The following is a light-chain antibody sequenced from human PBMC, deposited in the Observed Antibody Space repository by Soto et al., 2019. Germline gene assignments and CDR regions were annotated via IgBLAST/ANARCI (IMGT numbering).Light chain of an antibody. V-gene: IGKV3-15*01. CDR2: GAF. CDR3: QQYHSGRPPVT. Sequence: DIVLTQSPATLSVSPGERATLSCRASQSVGSNLAWYQHKVGQAPRLLIYGAFTRVTGIPARFSGSGSGTDFTLTISYLRSEDFGIYFCQQYHSGRPPVTFGGGTKVEI. J-gene: IGKJ4*01. CDR1: QSVGSN.